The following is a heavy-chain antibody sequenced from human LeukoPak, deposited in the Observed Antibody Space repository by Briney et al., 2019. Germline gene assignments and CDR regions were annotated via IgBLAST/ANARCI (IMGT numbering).Heavy chain of an antibody. Sequence: GGSRRLSCAASGFAFSSYAMSGGGRAPGKGLEGGSAISGSGGSTYYARPVKGRFTISRDNSKHTLSLQPNSLRAADTAAYSCAKDSRFVWLQSGGGYFDYWGQGTLVTVSS. D-gene: IGHD5-24*01. V-gene: IGHV3-23*01. CDR1: GFAFSSYA. CDR2: ISGSGGST. J-gene: IGHJ4*02. CDR3: AKDSRFVWLQSGGGYFDY.